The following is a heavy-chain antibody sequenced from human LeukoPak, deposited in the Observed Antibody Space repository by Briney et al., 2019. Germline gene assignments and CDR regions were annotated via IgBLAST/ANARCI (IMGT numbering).Heavy chain of an antibody. V-gene: IGHV3-53*01. CDR1: GFTVSDNY. Sequence: GGSLRLSCAASGFTVSDNYMSWVRQAPGKGLEWVSVVYSGGSTYYADSVKGRFTISRDSSKNTLYLQMNSLKAEDTAVYYCAKDQEYYGSGASWFDPWGQGTLVTVSS. D-gene: IGHD3-10*01. J-gene: IGHJ5*02. CDR2: VYSGGST. CDR3: AKDQEYYGSGASWFDP.